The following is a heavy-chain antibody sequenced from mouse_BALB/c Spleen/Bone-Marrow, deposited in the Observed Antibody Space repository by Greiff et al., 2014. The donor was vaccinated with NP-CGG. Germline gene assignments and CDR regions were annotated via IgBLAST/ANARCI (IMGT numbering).Heavy chain of an antibody. Sequence: EVHLVESGGGLVKPGGSLKLSCTASGFIFSDYYMYWVRQTPEKRLEWVAVISDGGSYTYYPDSVKGRFTISRDNAKNNLYLQMSSLKSEDTAMYYCARSGEKYGAMDYWGQGTSVTVSS. J-gene: IGHJ4*01. CDR3: ARSGEKYGAMDY. CDR1: GFIFSDYY. CDR2: ISDGGSYT. V-gene: IGHV5-4*02. D-gene: IGHD1-1*02.